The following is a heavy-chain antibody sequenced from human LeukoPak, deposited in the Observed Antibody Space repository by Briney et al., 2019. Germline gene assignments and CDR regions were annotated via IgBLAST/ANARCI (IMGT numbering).Heavy chain of an antibody. J-gene: IGHJ5*02. V-gene: IGHV4-34*01. CDR2: INHSGST. Sequence: SETLSLTCAVYGGSFSGYYWSWIRQPPGKGLEWIGEINHSGSTNYNPSLKSRVTISLDTSKNQFSLKLSSVTAADTAVYFCARDDSGSSGTSWFDPWGQGTLVTVSS. D-gene: IGHD1-26*01. CDR3: ARDDSGSSGTSWFDP. CDR1: GGSFSGYY.